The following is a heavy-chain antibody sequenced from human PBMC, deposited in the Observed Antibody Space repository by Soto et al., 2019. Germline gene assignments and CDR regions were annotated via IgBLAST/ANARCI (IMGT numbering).Heavy chain of an antibody. CDR3: ARDLSDGIAAAGPSYYYYYGMDV. CDR2: IRSYNGST. Sequence: VKVSCKASGYTFTSYGISWVRQAPGQGLEWTGLIRSYNGSTNYAQKFQGRVTMTRDTSTSTVYMELSSLRSEDTAVYYCARDLSDGIAAAGPSYYYYYGMDVWGQGTTVTVSS. J-gene: IGHJ6*02. V-gene: IGHV1-18*01. D-gene: IGHD6-13*01. CDR1: GYTFTSYG.